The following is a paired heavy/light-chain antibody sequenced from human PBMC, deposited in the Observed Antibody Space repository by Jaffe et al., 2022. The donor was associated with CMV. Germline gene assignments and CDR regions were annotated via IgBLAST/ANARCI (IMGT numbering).Heavy chain of an antibody. J-gene: IGHJ5*02. CDR2: IYHSGST. V-gene: IGHV4-59*01. CDR1: GDSISTSY. CDR3: AKGGNWFDP. Sequence: QVQLQESGPGLVKPSETLSLTCTVSGDSISTSYWSWIRQPPGKGLEWIAYIYHSGSTNYNPSLQSRVTISLDTSKNQFSLKLSSVTAADTAVYFCAKGGNWFDPWGQGALVTVSS. D-gene: IGHD3-10*01.
Light chain of an antibody. V-gene: IGLV6-57*04. CDR2: EDN. Sequence: NFMLTQPHSVSESPGETVTISCTRSSGTIATNYVQWYQQRPGSAPTTVIYEDNQRPSGVPDRFSGSIDSSSNSASLTVSGLKTEDEADYYCQSYDSSNRVVFGGGTKLTVL. CDR3: QSYDSSNRVV. CDR1: SGTIATNY. J-gene: IGLJ2*01.